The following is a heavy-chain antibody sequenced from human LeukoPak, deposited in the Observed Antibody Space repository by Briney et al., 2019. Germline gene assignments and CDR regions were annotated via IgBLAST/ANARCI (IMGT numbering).Heavy chain of an antibody. CDR2: FSGGGDS. CDR3: GKEVERHFDLKY. V-gene: IGHV3-23*01. D-gene: IGHD2/OR15-2a*01. CDR1: GFTSCIYA. Sequence: GGSLRLSCAVSGFTSCIYAVSWVRQAPGKGLEWVSAFSGGGDSYYADSVRGRFTISRENSKKILYLQMNSLRAEDTAVYYCGKEVERHFDLKYWGQGTLVTVSS. J-gene: IGHJ4*02.